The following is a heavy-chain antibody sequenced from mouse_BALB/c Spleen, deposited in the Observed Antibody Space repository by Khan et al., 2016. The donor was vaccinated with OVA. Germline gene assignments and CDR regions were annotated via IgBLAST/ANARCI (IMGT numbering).Heavy chain of an antibody. D-gene: IGHD2-2*01. V-gene: IGHV3-5*02. Sequence: EVQLQESGPGLVKPSQTVSLTCTVTGISITTGNYRWSWIRQFPGNKLEWIGYIYYSGTITYNPSLTSRTTITRDTSKNQFFLEMNSLTAEDTATYYCARDKGGYHYWYFDVWGAGTTVTVSS. CDR3: ARDKGGYHYWYFDV. J-gene: IGHJ1*01. CDR1: GISITTGNYR. CDR2: IYYSGTI.